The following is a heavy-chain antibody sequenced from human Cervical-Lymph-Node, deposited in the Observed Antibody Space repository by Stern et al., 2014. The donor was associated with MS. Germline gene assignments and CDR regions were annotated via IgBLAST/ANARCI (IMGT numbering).Heavy chain of an antibody. J-gene: IGHJ4*02. CDR2: ISAHNGNT. CDR1: GHTTTSYG. CDR3: ATFIPTSGTFNW. V-gene: IGHV1-18*01. D-gene: IGHD1-1*01. Sequence: VNLVESGAEVKKPGASVKVSCKASGHTTTSYGITWVRQAPGQGLEWMGWISAHNGNTNYEQKFQGRVTMTTDTSTSTAYMELRSLRSDDTAVYFCATFIPTSGTFNWWGQGTLVTVSS.